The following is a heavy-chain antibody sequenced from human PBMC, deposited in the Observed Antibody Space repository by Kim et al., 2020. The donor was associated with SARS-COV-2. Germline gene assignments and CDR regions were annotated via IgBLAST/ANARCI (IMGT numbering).Heavy chain of an antibody. D-gene: IGHD6-13*01. CDR3: AIGAIAAASYHYYYYGMDV. V-gene: IGHV3-66*01. Sequence: GRFTISRDNSKNTLYLQMNSRRAEDTAVYYCAIGAIAAASYHYYYYGMDVWGQGTTVTVSS. J-gene: IGHJ6*02.